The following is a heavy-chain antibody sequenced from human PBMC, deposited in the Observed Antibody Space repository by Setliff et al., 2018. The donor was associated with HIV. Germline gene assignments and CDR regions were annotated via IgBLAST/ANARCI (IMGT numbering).Heavy chain of an antibody. Sequence: SETLSLTCTVSGGSISSSSYYWGWIRQPPGKGLEWIGSIYYSGSTYYNPSLKSRVTISADTSKNQFSLKLSSVTAADTAVYYCARLRREEQWLVRGWFDPWGQGTLVTVSS. J-gene: IGHJ5*02. V-gene: IGHV4-39*01. CDR1: GGSISSSSYY. CDR2: IYYSGST. D-gene: IGHD6-19*01. CDR3: ARLRREEQWLVRGWFDP.